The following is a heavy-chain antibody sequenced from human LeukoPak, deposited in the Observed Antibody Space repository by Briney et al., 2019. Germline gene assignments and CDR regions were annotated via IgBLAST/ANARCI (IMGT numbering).Heavy chain of an antibody. D-gene: IGHD3-10*01. V-gene: IGHV4-59*01. CDR1: GGSISSYY. CDR3: ARVGASGYTDYFDY. Sequence: SETLSLTCTVSGGSISSYYWSWIRQPPGKGLEWIGYIYYSGSTNYNPSLKSRVTISVDTSKNQFSLKLSSVTAADTAVYYCARVGASGYTDYFDYWGQGTLVTVSS. CDR2: IYYSGST. J-gene: IGHJ4*02.